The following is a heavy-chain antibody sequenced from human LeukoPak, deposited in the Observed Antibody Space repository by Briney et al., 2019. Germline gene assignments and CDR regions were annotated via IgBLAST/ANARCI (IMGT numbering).Heavy chain of an antibody. CDR3: ARVAYGDYYFDY. D-gene: IGHD4-17*01. CDR2: IYYSGST. Sequence: SETLSLTCTVSGGSISSYYWSWIRQPPGKGLEWIGYIYYSGSTNYNPSLKSRVTMSVDTSKNQFSLKLSSVTAADTAVYYCARVAYGDYYFDYWGQGTLVTVSS. V-gene: IGHV4-59*12. J-gene: IGHJ4*02. CDR1: GGSISSYY.